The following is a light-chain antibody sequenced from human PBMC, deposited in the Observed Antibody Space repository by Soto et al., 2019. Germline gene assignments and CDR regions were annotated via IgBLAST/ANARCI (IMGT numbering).Light chain of an antibody. CDR3: QHYYKWTLS. CDR1: QSVTNNY. V-gene: IGKV3-20*01. Sequence: EIVFAQSPGTLSLSPGERATLSCRASQSVTNNYLAWFQQKPGQAPRLVMYGASSRETGIPDRFSGSGSGTEFTLTITRLEPDDFELFFCQHYYKWTLSFGGGTKVDIK. J-gene: IGKJ4*01. CDR2: GAS.